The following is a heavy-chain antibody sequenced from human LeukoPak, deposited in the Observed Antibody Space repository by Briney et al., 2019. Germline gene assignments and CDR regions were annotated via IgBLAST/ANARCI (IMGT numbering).Heavy chain of an antibody. V-gene: IGHV4-59*01. Sequence: SETLSLTCSVSGGSIGSYHWSWIRQTPGKGLEWIGHIHYTWNAKYNPSLKSRVTISLDRSNNQFSLRLSSVTAADAAVYYCARVASKGGMDVWGQGTTVTVS. CDR3: ARVASKGGMDV. J-gene: IGHJ6*02. D-gene: IGHD5/OR15-5a*01. CDR1: GGSIGSYH. CDR2: IHYTWNA.